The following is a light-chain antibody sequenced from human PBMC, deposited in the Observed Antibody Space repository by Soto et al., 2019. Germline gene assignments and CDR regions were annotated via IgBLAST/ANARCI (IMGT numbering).Light chain of an antibody. Sequence: DIHITQSPSTLSASVGDRVTITCRASQSINSWLAWYQQKPGKAPKLLIYKASSLESGVPSRFSGSGSGTEFTLTISGLLPEDFATYHCQQLNTLPFTFGQGTRLEIK. CDR2: KAS. V-gene: IGKV1-5*03. J-gene: IGKJ5*01. CDR1: QSINSW. CDR3: QQLNTLPFT.